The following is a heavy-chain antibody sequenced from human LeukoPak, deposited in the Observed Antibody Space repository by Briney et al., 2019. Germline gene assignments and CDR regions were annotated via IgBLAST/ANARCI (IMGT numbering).Heavy chain of an antibody. CDR2: INPSGGST. D-gene: IGHD5-18*01. CDR1: GYTFTSYY. Sequence: ASVKVSCKASGYTFTSYYMHWVRQAPGQGLEWMGIINPSGGSTSYAQKFQGRVTVTRDTSTSTVYMELSSLRSEDTAVYYCARDLRHPDTAMVTLVYWGQGTLVTVSS. V-gene: IGHV1-46*01. J-gene: IGHJ4*02. CDR3: ARDLRHPDTAMVTLVY.